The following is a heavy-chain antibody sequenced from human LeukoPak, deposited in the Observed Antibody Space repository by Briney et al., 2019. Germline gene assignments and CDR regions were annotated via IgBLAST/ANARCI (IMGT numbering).Heavy chain of an antibody. D-gene: IGHD1-14*01. V-gene: IGHV3-30*18. CDR2: ISYDGGYE. J-gene: IGHJ4*02. Sequence: PGGSLRLSCAASGFTFSSYGIHWVRQTPGKGLEWMAVISYDGGYEYYADSVKGRFSISRDNSKYMLYLQLNSLRVEDTAVYYCAKGREVWALLSEFDFWGQGTLVTVSS. CDR1: GFTFSSYG. CDR3: AKGREVWALLSEFDF.